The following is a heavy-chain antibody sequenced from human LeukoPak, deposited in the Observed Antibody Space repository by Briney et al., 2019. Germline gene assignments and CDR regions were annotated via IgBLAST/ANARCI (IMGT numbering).Heavy chain of an antibody. CDR3: SSSSAEEWLFDC. V-gene: IGHV3-15*01. CDR2: IKSTTDGGTT. CDR1: GFTFSDAW. D-gene: IGHD6-19*01. J-gene: IGHJ4*02. Sequence: GGPLRLSCAASGFTFSDAWMSWVRQAPGKGLEWVGRIKSTTDGGTTDYAAPVKGRFTISRDDSKNTLYLQMNSLQTEDTAVYYCSSSSAEEWLFDCWGQGTLVTVSS.